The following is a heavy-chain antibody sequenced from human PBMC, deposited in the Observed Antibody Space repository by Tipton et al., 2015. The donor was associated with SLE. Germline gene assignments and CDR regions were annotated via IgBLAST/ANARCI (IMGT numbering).Heavy chain of an antibody. J-gene: IGHJ4*02. CDR1: GFTFSNYG. D-gene: IGHD3-3*01. Sequence: SLRLSCAASGFTFSNYGMHWVRQAPGKGLEWVAFIRYDGSNKYYADSVKGRFTISRDNSKNTLYLQMNSLRAEDTAVYYCAKVLEGFWSALGYWGQGTLVTVSS. CDR3: AKVLEGFWSALGY. V-gene: IGHV3-30*02. CDR2: IRYDGSNK.